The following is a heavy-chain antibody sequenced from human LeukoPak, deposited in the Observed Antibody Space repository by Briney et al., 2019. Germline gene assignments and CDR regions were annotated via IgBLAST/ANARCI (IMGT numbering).Heavy chain of an antibody. CDR2: IKQDGSEK. D-gene: IGHD1-26*01. CDR1: GFTFSSYW. V-gene: IGHV3-7*01. CDR3: ARDVVGATKGDYFDY. Sequence: GGSLRLSCAASGFTFSSYWMSWVRQAPGKGLEWVANIKQDGSEKYYVDSVKGRFTISRDNAKNSLYLQMNSLRAEDTAVYYCARDVVGATKGDYFDYWGQGTPVTVSS. J-gene: IGHJ4*02.